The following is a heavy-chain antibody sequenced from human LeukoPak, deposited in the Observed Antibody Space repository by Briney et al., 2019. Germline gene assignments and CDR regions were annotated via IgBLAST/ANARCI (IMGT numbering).Heavy chain of an antibody. CDR3: ARADSVPAGDYHYWYMDV. J-gene: IGHJ6*03. D-gene: IGHD2-2*01. CDR1: GFTLTDY. CDR2: IKPNSGDT. V-gene: IGHV1-2*02. Sequence: ASVKVSCKASGFTLTDYIHWVRQDPRQGLQWMGWIKPNSGDTDYVQKFQGRVTMTRDTSISTVYMELSSLRSDDTAVYYCARADSVPAGDYHYWYMDVWGKGTTVTVSS.